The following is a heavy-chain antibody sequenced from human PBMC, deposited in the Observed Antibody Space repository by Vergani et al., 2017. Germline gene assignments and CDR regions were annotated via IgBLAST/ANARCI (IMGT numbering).Heavy chain of an antibody. CDR3: ARDGDYGGNPSGSRNDD. J-gene: IGHJ4*02. Sequence: QLQLQESGPGLVKPSETLSLTCTVSGGSISSSSYYWGWIRQPPGKGLEWIGSIYYSGSTYYNPSLKSRVTISVDTSKNQFSLKLSSVTAADTAVYYCARDGDYGGNPSGSRNDDWGQGTLVTVSS. V-gene: IGHV4-39*07. CDR2: IYYSGST. CDR1: GGSISSSSYY. D-gene: IGHD4-23*01.